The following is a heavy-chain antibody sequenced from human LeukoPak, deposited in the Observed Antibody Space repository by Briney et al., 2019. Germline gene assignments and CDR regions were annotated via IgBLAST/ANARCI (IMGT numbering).Heavy chain of an antibody. V-gene: IGHV5-51*01. J-gene: IGHJ4*02. D-gene: IGHD2-15*01. CDR3: ARQQRDCSGGSCRTRAFDY. CDR2: SYPGDSDT. CDR1: GYSFTYYW. Sequence: GESLKIYCKGSGYSFTYYWIGWVCQMPGKGLAWMGISYPGDSDTSFSPSFQGQVTISADKSISTAYLQWSSLKASDTAMYYCARQQRDCSGGSCRTRAFDYWGQGTLVTVSS.